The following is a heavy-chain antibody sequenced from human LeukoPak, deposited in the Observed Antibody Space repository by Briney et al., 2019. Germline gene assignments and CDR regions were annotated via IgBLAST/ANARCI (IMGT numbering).Heavy chain of an antibody. D-gene: IGHD3-3*01. Sequence: HPSETLSLTCAVYGGSFSDYYWTWIRQPPGKGLEWIGEINHSGSPNNNPSLKSRVSISFDTSKNQFSLKLTSVTAADTAVYYCGSRRTAMFGVIKGPIDYWGQGTLVTVSS. J-gene: IGHJ4*02. CDR2: INHSGSP. CDR1: GGSFSDYY. V-gene: IGHV4-34*01. CDR3: GSRRTAMFGVIKGPIDY.